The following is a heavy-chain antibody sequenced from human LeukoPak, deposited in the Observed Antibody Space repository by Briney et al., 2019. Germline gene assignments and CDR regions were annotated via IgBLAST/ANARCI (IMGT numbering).Heavy chain of an antibody. CDR2: IIPIFGTA. CDR3: ASGPTYYYDRSGYYSFDY. CDR1: GGTFSSYA. V-gene: IGHV1-69*13. D-gene: IGHD3-22*01. J-gene: IGHJ4*02. Sequence: ASVKVSCKASGGTFSSYAISWVRQAPGQGLEWMGGIIPIFGTANYAQKFQGRVTITADESTSTAYMELSSLRSEDTAVYYCASGPTYYYDRSGYYSFDYWGQGTLVTVSS.